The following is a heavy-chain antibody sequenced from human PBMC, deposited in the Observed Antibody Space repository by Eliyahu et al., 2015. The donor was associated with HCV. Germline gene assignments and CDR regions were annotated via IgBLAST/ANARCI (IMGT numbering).Heavy chain of an antibody. CDR2: INHXGST. CDR3: ARGPRSGYYFDY. Sequence: QVQLQQWGAGLLKPSETRSLTCAVYGGSFSGYYWSWIRQPPGKGLEWIGEINHXGSTNYNPSLKSRITISVDTSKNQFSLKLSSVTAADTAVYYCARGPRSGYYFDYWGQGTLVTVSS. CDR1: GGSFSGYY. J-gene: IGHJ4*02. V-gene: IGHV4-34*01. D-gene: IGHD3-10*01.